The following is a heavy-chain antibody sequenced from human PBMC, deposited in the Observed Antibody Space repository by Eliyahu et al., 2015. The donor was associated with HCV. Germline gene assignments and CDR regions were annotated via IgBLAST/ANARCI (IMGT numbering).Heavy chain of an antibody. D-gene: IGHD1-7*01. V-gene: IGHV3-33*01. J-gene: IGHJ6*02. CDR3: ARDRGRTGTIIYYGMDV. CDR1: SYG. CDR2: IWYDGSNK. Sequence: SYGIHWVRQAPGKGLEWVAVIWYDGSNKYYADSVKGRFTISRDNSKNTLYLQMNSLRAEDTAVYYCARDRGRTGTIIYYGMDVWGQGTTVTVSS.